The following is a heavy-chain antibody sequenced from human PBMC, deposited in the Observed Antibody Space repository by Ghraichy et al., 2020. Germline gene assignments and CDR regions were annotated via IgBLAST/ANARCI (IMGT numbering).Heavy chain of an antibody. CDR3: ARSEWELLRGGWFDP. Sequence: ASVKVSCKASGYTFTSYGISWVRQAPGQGLEWMGWISAYNGNTNYAQKLQGRVTMTTDTSTSTAYMELRSLRSDDTAVYYCARSEWELLRGGWFDPWGQGTLVTVSS. D-gene: IGHD1-26*01. CDR2: ISAYNGNT. V-gene: IGHV1-18*04. J-gene: IGHJ5*02. CDR1: GYTFTSYG.